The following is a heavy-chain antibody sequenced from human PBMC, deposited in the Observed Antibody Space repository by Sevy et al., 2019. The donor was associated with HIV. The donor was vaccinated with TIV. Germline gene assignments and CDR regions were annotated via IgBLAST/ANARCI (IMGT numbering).Heavy chain of an antibody. CDR2: ISGSGDST. CDR1: GFTFSNYA. Sequence: GGSLRLSCAASGFTFSNYAMSWVRQAPGKGLEWVSDISGSGDSTYYADSVKGRFTISRDNSKNTLYLQMSSLRADDMAVYYCAKLDYDFWGGYYPHTFDFWGQGTMVTVSS. V-gene: IGHV3-23*01. CDR3: AKLDYDFWGGYYPHTFDF. J-gene: IGHJ3*01. D-gene: IGHD3-3*01.